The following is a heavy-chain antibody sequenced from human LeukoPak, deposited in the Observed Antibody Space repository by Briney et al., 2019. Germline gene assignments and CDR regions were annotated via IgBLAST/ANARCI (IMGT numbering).Heavy chain of an antibody. Sequence: GGSLRLSGAASGFTFSSYEMNWVRQAPGKGLEWVSYISASGTTIYYADSVKGRFTISRDNAKNSLYLQMDSLRAEDTAVYYCARLKGGYCSGGSCYLYYFDYWGQGTLVTVSS. CDR1: GFTFSSYE. CDR3: ARLKGGYCSGGSCYLYYFDY. D-gene: IGHD2-15*01. V-gene: IGHV3-48*03. J-gene: IGHJ4*02. CDR2: ISASGTTI.